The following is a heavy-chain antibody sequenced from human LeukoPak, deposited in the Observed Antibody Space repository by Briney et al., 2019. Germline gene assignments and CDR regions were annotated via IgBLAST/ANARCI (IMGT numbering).Heavy chain of an antibody. CDR2: INPSGGST. CDR1: GYTFTSYY. V-gene: IGHV1-46*01. CDR3: ARDRVAGPLRALYYYYYYMDV. J-gene: IGHJ6*03. Sequence: ASVKVSCKASGYTFTSYYMHWVRQAPGQGLEWMGIINPSGGSTSYAQKFQGRVTMTRDTSTSTVYTELSSLRSEDTAVYYCARDRVAGPLRALYYYYYYMDVWGKGTTVTVSS. D-gene: IGHD6-19*01.